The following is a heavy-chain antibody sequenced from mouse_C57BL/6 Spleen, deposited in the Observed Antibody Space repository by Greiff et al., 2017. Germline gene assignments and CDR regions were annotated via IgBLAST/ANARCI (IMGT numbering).Heavy chain of an antibody. CDR1: GYTFTGSW. J-gene: IGHJ3*01. CDR3: ASQLTGTAWFAY. CDR2: ILPGSGST. Sequence: VQLQQSGAELMKPGASVKLSCKATGYTFTGSWIEWVKQRPGHGLEWIGEILPGSGSTNYNEKFKGKATFTADTSSNTAYMQLSSLTTEDSAIYYCASQLTGTAWFAYWGQGTLVTVSA. D-gene: IGHD4-1*01. V-gene: IGHV1-9*01.